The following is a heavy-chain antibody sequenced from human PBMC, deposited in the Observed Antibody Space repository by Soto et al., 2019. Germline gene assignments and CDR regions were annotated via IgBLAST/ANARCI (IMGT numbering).Heavy chain of an antibody. D-gene: IGHD1-1*01. Sequence: SSVKVSCKASGGTFGNYAINWVRQAPGQGLEWMGGIIPFFGTANHAQKFQGRVTITADESTSTAYMELSSLRSEDTAVYYCARGPGAYKYLDYCGQGTWVTVSS. CDR1: GGTFGNYA. V-gene: IGHV1-69*13. J-gene: IGHJ4*02. CDR2: IIPFFGTA. CDR3: ARGPGAYKYLDY.